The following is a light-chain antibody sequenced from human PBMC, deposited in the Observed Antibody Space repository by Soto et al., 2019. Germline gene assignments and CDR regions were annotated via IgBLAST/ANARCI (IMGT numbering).Light chain of an antibody. Sequence: QSALTQPPSVSAAPGQKVTISCSGSSSNIGNNPVSWYQHLPATAPKVIIYDNNRRPSPDRFSASKSGTSATLGITGLQTGDEADYYCGTWDSSLSAVVFGGGTKVTVL. J-gene: IGLJ3*02. CDR1: SSNIGNNP. CDR3: GTWDSSLSAVV. CDR2: DNN. V-gene: IGLV1-51*01.